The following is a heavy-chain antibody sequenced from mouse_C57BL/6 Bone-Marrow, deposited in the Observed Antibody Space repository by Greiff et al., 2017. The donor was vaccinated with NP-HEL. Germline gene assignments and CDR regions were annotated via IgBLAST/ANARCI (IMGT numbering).Heavy chain of an antibody. Sequence: EVQLQQSGPVLVKPGASVKMSCKASGYTFTDYYLNWVKQSHGKSLEWIGVINPYNGGTSYNQKFKGKATLTVNKSSSTAYMELNSLTSEDSAVYYCARRYYDYDDWYFDVWGTGTTVTVSS. J-gene: IGHJ1*03. CDR2: INPYNGGT. CDR3: ARRYYDYDDWYFDV. D-gene: IGHD2-4*01. V-gene: IGHV1-19*01. CDR1: GYTFTDYY.